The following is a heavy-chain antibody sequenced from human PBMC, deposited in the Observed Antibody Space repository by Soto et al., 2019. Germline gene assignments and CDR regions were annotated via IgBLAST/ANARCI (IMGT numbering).Heavy chain of an antibody. CDR2: ISYDGSNK. CDR3: ASAMSEFTMIDGYYFDY. J-gene: IGHJ4*02. D-gene: IGHD3-22*01. V-gene: IGHV3-30-3*01. CDR1: GFTFSSYA. Sequence: HPGGSLRLSCAASGFTFSSYAMHWVRQAPGKGLEWVAVISYDGSNKYYADSVKGRFTISRDNSKNTLYLQMNSLRAEDTAGYYCASAMSEFTMIDGYYFDYWGQGTLVTVSS.